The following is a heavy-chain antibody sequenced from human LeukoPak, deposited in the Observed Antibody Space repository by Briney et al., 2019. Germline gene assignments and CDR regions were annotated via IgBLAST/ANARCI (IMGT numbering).Heavy chain of an antibody. V-gene: IGHV1-8*03. CDR1: GYTFTSYD. CDR2: MNPNSGNT. D-gene: IGHD3-10*01. CDR3: ARDRGRGGAFDI. J-gene: IGHJ3*02. Sequence: ASVKVSCKASGYTFTSYDINWVRQATGQGLEWMGWMNPNSGNTGYAQKFQGRVTITRNTSISTAYMELSSLRSEDTAVYYCARDRGRGGAFDIWGQGTMATVSS.